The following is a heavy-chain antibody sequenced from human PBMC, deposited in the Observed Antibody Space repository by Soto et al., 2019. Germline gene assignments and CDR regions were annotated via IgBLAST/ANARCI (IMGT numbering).Heavy chain of an antibody. CDR2: IWYDGSNK. J-gene: IGHJ6*03. D-gene: IGHD3-3*01. CDR1: GFTFSSYG. CDR3: ARDYYDFWSGYFGYMDV. Sequence: GGSLRLSCAASGFTFSSYGMHWVRQAPGKGLEWVAVIWYDGSNKYCADSVKGRFTISRDNSKNTLYLQMNSLRAEDTAVYYCARDYYDFWSGYFGYMDVWGKGTTVTVSS. V-gene: IGHV3-33*01.